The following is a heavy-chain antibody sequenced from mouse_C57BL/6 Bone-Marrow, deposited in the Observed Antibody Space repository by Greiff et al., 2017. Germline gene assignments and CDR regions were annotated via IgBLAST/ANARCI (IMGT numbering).Heavy chain of an antibody. Sequence: VQLQESGPGLAKPSQTLSLTCSVTGYSITSDYWNWIRKFPGNKLEYMGYISNSGSTYYNPSLKSRISITRDTSKNQYYLQLNSVTSEDTATYYCARAAYYYGSSYWYFDVWGTGTTVTVSS. CDR3: ARAAYYYGSSYWYFDV. CDR2: ISNSGST. V-gene: IGHV3-8*01. J-gene: IGHJ1*03. CDR1: GYSITSDY. D-gene: IGHD1-1*01.